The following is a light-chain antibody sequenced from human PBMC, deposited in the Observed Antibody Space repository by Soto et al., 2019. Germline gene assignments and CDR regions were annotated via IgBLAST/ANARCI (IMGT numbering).Light chain of an antibody. V-gene: IGLV1-40*01. CDR3: RSYDSSLSGHVV. CDR1: ISNIGAGYD. CDR2: GNS. J-gene: IGLJ2*01. Sequence: QSVLTQPPSVSGAPGQRVTISCTGSISNIGAGYDVHWYQQLPGTAPKLLIYGNSNRPSGVPDRFSGSKSGTSASLAITGLQAEDEADYYCRSYDSSLSGHVVFGGGTKLTVL.